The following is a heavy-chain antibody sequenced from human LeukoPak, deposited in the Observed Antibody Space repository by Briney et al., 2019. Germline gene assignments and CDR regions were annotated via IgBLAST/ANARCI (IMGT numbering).Heavy chain of an antibody. CDR1: GGSISSYY. D-gene: IGHD5-24*01. CDR3: ARHERDVSLDHAFDI. Sequence: ETLSLTCTIPGGSISSYYWSWIRQPPGKGLEWIGYIYYIGSSSYNPSLKSRVTILVDTSKNQFSLKLRSVTAADTAVYYCARHERDVSLDHAFDIWGQGTMVTVSS. CDR2: IYYIGSS. V-gene: IGHV4-59*08. J-gene: IGHJ3*02.